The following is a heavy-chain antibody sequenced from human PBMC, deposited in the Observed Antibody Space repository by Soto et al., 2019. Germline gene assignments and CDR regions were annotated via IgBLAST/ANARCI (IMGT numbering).Heavy chain of an antibody. Sequence: GGSLRLSCAASGFTVIDYYMSWVRQAPGKGLEWVSLIYSSGSTFYADSVKGRFTISRDNSKNSLYLQLNTLRAEDTAVYYCARMITMVRGVMGYYGMDLWGQGTTVTVSS. CDR1: GFTVIDYY. J-gene: IGHJ6*02. CDR2: IYSSGST. V-gene: IGHV3-53*01. CDR3: ARMITMVRGVMGYYGMDL. D-gene: IGHD3-10*01.